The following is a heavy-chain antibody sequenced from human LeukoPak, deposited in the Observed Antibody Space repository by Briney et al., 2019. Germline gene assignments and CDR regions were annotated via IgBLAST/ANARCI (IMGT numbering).Heavy chain of an antibody. CDR3: AREGDQWLVHGGDY. V-gene: IGHV4-38-2*02. D-gene: IGHD6-19*01. Sequence: PSETLTLTCTVSGYSISSGYYWGWIRQPPGKGLEWIGSIYHSGSTYYNPSLKSRVTISVDTSKNQFSLKLSSVSAADTAVYYCAREGDQWLVHGGDYWGQGTLVTVSS. J-gene: IGHJ4*02. CDR2: IYHSGST. CDR1: GYSISSGYY.